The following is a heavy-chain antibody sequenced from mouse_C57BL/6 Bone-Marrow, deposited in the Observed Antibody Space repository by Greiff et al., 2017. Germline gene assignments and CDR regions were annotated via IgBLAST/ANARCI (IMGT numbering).Heavy chain of an antibody. CDR3: ASSTMVTTTGYYFDY. J-gene: IGHJ2*01. Sequence: VQLQQSGAELVKPGASVKMSCKASGYTFTSYWITWVKQRPGQGLEWIGDIYPGSGSTNYNEKIKSKATLTVDTASSTAYMQLSSRTSEDSAVYYCASSTMVTTTGYYFDYWGQGTTLTVSS. CDR1: GYTFTSYW. D-gene: IGHD2-2*01. V-gene: IGHV1-55*01. CDR2: IYPGSGST.